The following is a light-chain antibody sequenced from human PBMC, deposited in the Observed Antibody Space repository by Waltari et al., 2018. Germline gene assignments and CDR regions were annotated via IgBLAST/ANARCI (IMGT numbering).Light chain of an antibody. CDR2: KDT. J-gene: IGLJ1*01. Sequence: SYELTQPPSVSVSPGQTARITCSGDTLPKQYVYWYQQKPGQAPVLVIYKDTERTSGIPERCSGSRSGTTVTLTISGVQAEDEADYYCQSADISGIYQYVFGTGTKVTVL. V-gene: IGLV3-25*03. CDR1: TLPKQY. CDR3: QSADISGIYQYV.